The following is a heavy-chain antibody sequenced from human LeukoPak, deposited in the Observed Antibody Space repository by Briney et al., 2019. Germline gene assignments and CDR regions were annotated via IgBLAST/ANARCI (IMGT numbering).Heavy chain of an antibody. CDR3: ARHRIAVAGSYYYGMDV. CDR2: IYPGDSDI. D-gene: IGHD6-19*01. J-gene: IGHJ6*02. Sequence: GESLKISCKGSGYSFTSYWIGWVRQMPGKGLEWMGIIYPGDSDIRYSPSFQGQVTISADKSISTAYLQWSSLKASDTAMYYCARHRIAVAGSYYYGMDVWGQGTTVTVSS. V-gene: IGHV5-51*01. CDR1: GYSFTSYW.